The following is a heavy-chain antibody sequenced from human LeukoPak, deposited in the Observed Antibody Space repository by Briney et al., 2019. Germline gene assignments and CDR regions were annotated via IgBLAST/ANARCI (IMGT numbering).Heavy chain of an antibody. V-gene: IGHV4-39*07. CDR2: IYYSGNT. CDR3: ARLGYYMDV. J-gene: IGHJ6*03. Sequence: KPSETLSLTCTVSGGSISSSGYYWGWVRQPPGKGLEWIGSIYYSGNTYHNPSLKSRVTISVDTSKNQFSLKLSSVTAADTAVYYCARLGYYMDVWGKGTTVTISS. CDR1: GGSISSSGYY.